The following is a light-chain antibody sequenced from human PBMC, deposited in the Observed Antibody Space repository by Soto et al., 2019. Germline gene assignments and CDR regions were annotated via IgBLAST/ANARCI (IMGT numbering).Light chain of an antibody. CDR1: QSVSRSY. V-gene: IGKV3-20*01. CDR3: QQYGSSPPWT. Sequence: EIVLTQSPGTLSLSPGERATLSCRASQSVSRSYLAWYQQKPGQAPRLLIYGASSRATGIPDRFSGSGSGTDFTLTISRLEPEDFAEYYCQQYGSSPPWTFGQGTKVEIK. J-gene: IGKJ1*01. CDR2: GAS.